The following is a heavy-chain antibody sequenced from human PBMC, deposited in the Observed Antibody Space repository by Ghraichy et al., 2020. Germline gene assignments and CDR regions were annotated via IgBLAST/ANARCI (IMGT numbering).Heavy chain of an antibody. CDR2: ISGSGGST. V-gene: IGHV3-23*01. Sequence: GGSLRLSCAASGFTFSSYAMSWVRQAPGKGLEWVSAISGSGGSTYYADSVKGRFTISRDNSKNTLYLQMNSLRAEDTAVYYCAKDSLRGYSYGWSFDYWGQGTLVTVSS. CDR1: GFTFSSYA. CDR3: AKDSLRGYSYGWSFDY. D-gene: IGHD5-18*01. J-gene: IGHJ4*02.